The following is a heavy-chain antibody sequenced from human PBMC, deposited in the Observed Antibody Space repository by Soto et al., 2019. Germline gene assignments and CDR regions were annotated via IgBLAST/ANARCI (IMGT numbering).Heavy chain of an antibody. CDR1: GYSFSTYW. J-gene: IGHJ6*02. CDR3: AGGGVRGVITRTRDYYGMDV. D-gene: IGHD3-10*01. CDR2: MNPGNSDS. Sequence: GESLKISCKGSGYSFSTYWIVWVRQMSGKGLEWMGIMNPGNSDSRYSPSFQGQVTMSADKSINTAYLQWSSLEASDTAMYYCAGGGVRGVITRTRDYYGMDVWGQGTTVTVSS. V-gene: IGHV5-51*01.